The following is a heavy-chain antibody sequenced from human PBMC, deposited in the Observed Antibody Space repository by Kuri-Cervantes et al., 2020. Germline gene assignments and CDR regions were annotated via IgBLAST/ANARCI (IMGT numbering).Heavy chain of an antibody. CDR2: IKQDGSVK. CDR3: ARDRDYGDYEEYYYYGMDV. V-gene: IGHV3-7*01. Sequence: GGSLRLSCAASGFPFSSYWMTWVRQAPGKGLEWVANIKQDGSVKYYVDSVKGRFTISRDNSKNTLYLQMNSLRAEDTAVYYCARDRDYGDYEEYYYYGMDVWGQGTTVTVSS. CDR1: GFPFSSYW. D-gene: IGHD4-17*01. J-gene: IGHJ6*02.